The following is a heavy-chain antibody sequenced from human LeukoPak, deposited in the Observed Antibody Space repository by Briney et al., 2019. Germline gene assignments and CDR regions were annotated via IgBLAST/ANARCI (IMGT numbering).Heavy chain of an antibody. D-gene: IGHD1-26*01. V-gene: IGHV1-69*01. CDR1: GGTFSSYA. CDR3: ARVPVGATNEYFDY. Sequence: ASVKVSCKASGGTFSSYAISWVRQAPGQGLEWMGGIIPIFGTANYAQKFQGRVTITADESTSTAYMELSSLRSEDTAVYYCARVPVGATNEYFDYRGQGTLVTVSS. J-gene: IGHJ4*02. CDR2: IIPIFGTA.